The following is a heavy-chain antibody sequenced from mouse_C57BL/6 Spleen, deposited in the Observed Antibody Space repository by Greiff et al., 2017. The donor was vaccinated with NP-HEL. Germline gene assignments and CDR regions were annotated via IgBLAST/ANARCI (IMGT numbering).Heavy chain of an antibody. V-gene: IGHV5-16*01. J-gene: IGHJ4*01. D-gene: IGHD1-1*01. CDR1: GFTFSDYY. CDR3: ARDSHYYGSSPYAMDY. CDR2: INYDGSST. Sequence: EVKLVESEGGLVQPGSSMKLSCTASGFTFSDYYMAWVRQVPEKGLEWVANINYDGSSTYYLDSLKSRFIISRDNAKNILYLQMSSLKSEDTATYYCARDSHYYGSSPYAMDYWGQGTSVTVSS.